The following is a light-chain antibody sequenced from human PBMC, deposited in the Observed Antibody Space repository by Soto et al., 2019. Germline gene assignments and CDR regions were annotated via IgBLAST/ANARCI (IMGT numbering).Light chain of an antibody. V-gene: IGLV2-23*02. CDR1: SSDVGNYNL. Sequence: QSVLTQPASVSGSPGQSITISCTGTSSDVGNYNLVSWYQHHPGEAPKLVIYEVAKRPSGVSDRFSGSKSGNTASLTISRLQAEDDADYYCCSFGGSNIFWVFGGGTKLTVL. CDR3: CSFGGSNIFWV. J-gene: IGLJ3*02. CDR2: EVA.